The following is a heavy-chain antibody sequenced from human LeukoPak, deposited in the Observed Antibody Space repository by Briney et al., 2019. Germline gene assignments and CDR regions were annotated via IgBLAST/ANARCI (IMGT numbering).Heavy chain of an antibody. V-gene: IGHV1-18*01. CDR1: GYPFTSYG. Sequence: ASVKVSCKASGYPFTSYGITWVRQAPGQGPEWMGWISAYTGNTNYAQKFQGRVSMTTGTSTTTAYMELRSLRSDDTAVYYCARSYSSSSNFDYSGQGTLVTVSS. D-gene: IGHD6-6*01. J-gene: IGHJ4*02. CDR3: ARSYSSSSNFDY. CDR2: ISAYTGNT.